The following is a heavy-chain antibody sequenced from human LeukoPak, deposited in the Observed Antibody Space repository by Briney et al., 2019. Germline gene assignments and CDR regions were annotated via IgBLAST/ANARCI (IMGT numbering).Heavy chain of an antibody. D-gene: IGHD4-4*01. CDR1: GYTFTSYY. J-gene: IGHJ4*02. Sequence: ASVKVSCKASGYTFTSYYMHWVRQAPGQGLEWMGIINPSGGSTSYAQKFQGRVTMTRDTSTSTVYMELSNLRSEDTAVYYCALLQYTPVWDYWGQGTLVTVSS. CDR2: INPSGGST. V-gene: IGHV1-46*01. CDR3: ALLQYTPVWDY.